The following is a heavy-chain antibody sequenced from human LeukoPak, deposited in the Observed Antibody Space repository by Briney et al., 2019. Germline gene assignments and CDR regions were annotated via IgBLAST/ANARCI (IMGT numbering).Heavy chain of an antibody. CDR1: GGSISSYY. V-gene: IGHV4-59*12. CDR3: ARGSRPVTSYYYYYMDV. D-gene: IGHD2-21*02. CDR2: IYFSGST. J-gene: IGHJ6*03. Sequence: SETLSLTCTISGGSISSYYWTWIRQPPGKGLEWIGYIYFSGSTNYNPSLKSRVTISMDTSENQFSLKLSSVTAADTAVYFCARGSRPVTSYYYYYMDVWGKGTTVTVSS.